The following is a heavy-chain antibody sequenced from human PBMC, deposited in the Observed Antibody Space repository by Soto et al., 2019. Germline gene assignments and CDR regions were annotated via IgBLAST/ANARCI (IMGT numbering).Heavy chain of an antibody. CDR1: GFTFSSYG. CDR2: ISGSGGST. D-gene: IGHD3-3*01. CDR3: ANSFWSGYSPLDY. Sequence: EVQMLESGGGVVQPGGSLRLSCAVSGFTFSSYGMSWVRQAPGKGLEWVSGISGSGGSTSYADSVKGRFTISRDNSKNMLYLQMSSLRVEDTAVYYCANSFWSGYSPLDYWGQGTLVTVSS. J-gene: IGHJ4*02. V-gene: IGHV3-23*01.